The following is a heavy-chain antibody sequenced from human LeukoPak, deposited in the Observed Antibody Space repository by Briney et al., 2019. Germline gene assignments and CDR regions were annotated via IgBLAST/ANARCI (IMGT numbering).Heavy chain of an antibody. CDR1: GGSISSGSYY. D-gene: IGHD6-6*01. V-gene: IGHV4-61*02. CDR3: ARDSSSYSLDY. Sequence: SETLSLTCTVSGGSISSGSYYWSWIRQPAGKGLEWIGRIYTSGSTNYNPSIKSRVTISVDTSKNQFSLKLSSVTAADTAVYYCARDSSSYSLDYWGQGTLVTVSS. CDR2: IYTSGST. J-gene: IGHJ4*02.